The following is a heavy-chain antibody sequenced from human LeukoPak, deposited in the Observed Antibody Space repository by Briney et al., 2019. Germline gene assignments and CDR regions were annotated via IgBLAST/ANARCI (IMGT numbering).Heavy chain of an antibody. CDR3: AKDGKVGARTAEYFQY. D-gene: IGHD1-26*01. V-gene: IGHV3-23*01. Sequence: PGGSLRLSCAASGFTFSHYNMNWVRQAPGKGLEWVSGISASGGSTYYADSVKGRFTISRDDSKNTLYLQMNSLGAEDTAVYYCAKDGKVGARTAEYFQYWGQGTLVTVSS. J-gene: IGHJ1*01. CDR2: ISASGGST. CDR1: GFTFSHYN.